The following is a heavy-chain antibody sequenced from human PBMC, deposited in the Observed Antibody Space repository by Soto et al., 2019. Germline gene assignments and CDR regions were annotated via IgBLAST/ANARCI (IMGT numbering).Heavy chain of an antibody. Sequence: DVQLLESGGGLVQPGGALRLSCAASGFSFSSYAMSWVRQAPGKGLEWVSTISGRDGKTFYADSVKGRFSISRDTSKNTLYLQMNSLRADDTAVYYCARWSYLDYWGQGARVTVSS. CDR2: ISGRDGKT. CDR3: ARWSYLDY. CDR1: GFSFSSYA. J-gene: IGHJ4*02. D-gene: IGHD3-3*01. V-gene: IGHV3-23*01.